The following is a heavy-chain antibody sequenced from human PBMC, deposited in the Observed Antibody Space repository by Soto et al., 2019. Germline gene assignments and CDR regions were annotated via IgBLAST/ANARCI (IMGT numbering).Heavy chain of an antibody. CDR3: ARHPERIAQIGWFDP. V-gene: IGHV3-48*01. D-gene: IGHD6-13*01. CDR2: ISSSSSTI. J-gene: IGHJ5*02. CDR1: GFTFSSYS. Sequence: GGSLRLSCAASGFTFSSYSMNWVRQAPGKGLEWVSYISSSSSTIYYADSVKGRFTISRDHAKNSLYLQMNSLRAEDTAVYYCARHPERIAQIGWFDPWGQRTPVTVSS.